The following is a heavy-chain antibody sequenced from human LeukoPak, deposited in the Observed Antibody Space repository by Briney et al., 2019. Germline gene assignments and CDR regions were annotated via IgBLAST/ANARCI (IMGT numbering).Heavy chain of an antibody. V-gene: IGHV4-59*11. D-gene: IGHD1-26*01. Sequence: SETLSLTCTVAGRSIKRHFWSCVRQPPGKRLEWIGYIFHSGSTNYNPSLKGRFTISVDTSKNQFSLRLTSVTAADTAVYYCVRTNTWDLTYYFDYWGQGTLVTVSS. CDR3: VRTNTWDLTYYFDY. J-gene: IGHJ4*02. CDR1: GRSIKRHF. CDR2: IFHSGST.